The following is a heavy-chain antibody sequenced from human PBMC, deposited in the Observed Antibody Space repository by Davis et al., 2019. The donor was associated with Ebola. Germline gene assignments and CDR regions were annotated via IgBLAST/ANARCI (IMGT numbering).Heavy chain of an antibody. V-gene: IGHV4-34*01. Sequence: MPSETLSLTCAVYGGSFTDYFWSWIRQPPGKGLEWIGETSHHPDYTNYSPSFGGRVTISVDKSKNQFSLNLRSVTAADTALYYCARKILLYSGFYTYYGVDVWGHGTTVTVSS. D-gene: IGHD5-12*01. J-gene: IGHJ6*02. CDR3: ARKILLYSGFYTYYGVDV. CDR1: GGSFTDYF. CDR2: TSHHPDYT.